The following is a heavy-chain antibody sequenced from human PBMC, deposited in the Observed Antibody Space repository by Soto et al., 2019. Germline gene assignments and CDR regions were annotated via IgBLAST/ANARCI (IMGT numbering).Heavy chain of an antibody. V-gene: IGHV4-61*01. CDR3: ARDYGDYVGYGMDV. CDR2: IYYSGST. J-gene: IGHJ6*02. D-gene: IGHD4-17*01. CDR1: GASVSSGSFY. Sequence: SETLSLTCSVSGASVSSGSFYWSWIRQPPGKGLEWIGYIYYSGSTNYNPSLKSRVTISVDTSKNQFSLKLSSVTAADTAVYYCARDYGDYVGYGMDVWGQGTTVTVSS.